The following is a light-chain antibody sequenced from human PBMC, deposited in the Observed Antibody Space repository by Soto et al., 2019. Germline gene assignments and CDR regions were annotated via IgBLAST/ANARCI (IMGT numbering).Light chain of an antibody. CDR3: EAWDDSLNGPLYV. V-gene: IGLV1-44*01. Sequence: QSVLTQPPSASGTPGQRATTSCSGSSSNIGSNTVNWYQQLPGTAPTLLIYSNNQRPSGVPDRFSGSKSGTSASLAIRGLKSEDEADYYCEAWDDSLNGPLYVFGTGTKVTVL. J-gene: IGLJ1*01. CDR2: SNN. CDR1: SSNIGSNT.